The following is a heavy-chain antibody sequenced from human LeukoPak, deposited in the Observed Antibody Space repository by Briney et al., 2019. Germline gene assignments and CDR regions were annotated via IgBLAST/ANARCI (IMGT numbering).Heavy chain of an antibody. CDR1: GFTFSSYE. CDR3: ARVLTPIVDV. D-gene: IGHD2-21*01. J-gene: IGHJ6*04. Sequence: PGGSLRLSCAASGFTFSSYEMNWVRQAPGKGLEWVSYISSSGSTIYYADSVKGRFTISRDNAKNSLYLQMNSLRAEDTAVYYCARVLTPIVDVWGKGTTVTISS. V-gene: IGHV3-48*03. CDR2: ISSSGSTI.